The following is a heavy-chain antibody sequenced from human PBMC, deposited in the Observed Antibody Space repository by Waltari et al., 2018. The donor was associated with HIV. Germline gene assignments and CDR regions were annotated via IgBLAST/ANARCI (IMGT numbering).Heavy chain of an antibody. Sequence: QVQLVQSGAELKKPGASVKVSCKASGYTFTSYGITWVRQAPGQGLEWMGWRSSYHGDTYESPHHQDRGPLTTDTPTGTAYMELRTLRSDGTAVYDCTRGRGGWSYYPDFYFDYWGLGTLVTVSS. V-gene: IGHV1-18*01. D-gene: IGHD1-26*01. CDR3: TRGRGGWSYYPDFYFDY. J-gene: IGHJ4*02. CDR1: GYTFTSYG. CDR2: RSSYHGDT.